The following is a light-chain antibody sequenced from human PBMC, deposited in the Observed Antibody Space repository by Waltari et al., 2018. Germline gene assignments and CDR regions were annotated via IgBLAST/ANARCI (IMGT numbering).Light chain of an antibody. CDR3: QQYGTSPRT. Sequence: EIVLTQSPGTLSLFPGERATLSCGASQSVSSDYLAWDQQRPGQAPRLRIYGASRRPAGIPDRFSGRGSGTDFTLTITRLEAEDFAVYYCQQYGTSPRTFGQGTKVEIK. V-gene: IGKV3-20*01. CDR1: QSVSSDY. CDR2: GAS. J-gene: IGKJ1*01.